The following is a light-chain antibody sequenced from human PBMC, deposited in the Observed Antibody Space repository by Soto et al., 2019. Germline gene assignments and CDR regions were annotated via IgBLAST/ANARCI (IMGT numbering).Light chain of an antibody. CDR1: QSVSSSY. Sequence: EFVLTQSPGTLSLSPGERATLSCRASQSVSSSYIAWYQQKHGKSPRLLIYGPSSMATGIPDRFSCSGSGTYFTLTISRLEPEDFAVYYCQQVGSSPPRITFGQGTRLEIK. V-gene: IGKV3-20*01. J-gene: IGKJ5*01. CDR2: GPS. CDR3: QQVGSSPPRIT.